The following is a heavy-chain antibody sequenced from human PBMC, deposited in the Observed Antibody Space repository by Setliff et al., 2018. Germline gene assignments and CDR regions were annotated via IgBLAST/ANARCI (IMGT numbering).Heavy chain of an antibody. CDR2: INPKSGGT. V-gene: IGHV1-2*02. Sequence: ASVKVSCKASGYSFTDYYMHWVRQVPGRGLEWMGWINPKSGGTKCAQKFQGRVTMTRDTSISTAYMELSSLRSDDTAVYYCARDGISWLLWFDHWGQGTLVTVSS. J-gene: IGHJ5*02. CDR3: ARDGISWLLWFDH. D-gene: IGHD5-12*01. CDR1: GYSFTDYY.